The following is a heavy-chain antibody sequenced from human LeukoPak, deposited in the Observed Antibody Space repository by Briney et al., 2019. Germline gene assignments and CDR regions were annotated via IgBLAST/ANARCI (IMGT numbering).Heavy chain of an antibody. J-gene: IGHJ4*02. Sequence: PGRSLRLSCAASGFTFSSYAMHWVRQAPGKGLGWVAVISYDGSNKYYADSVKGRFTISRDNSKNTLYLQMNSLRAEDTAVYYCARGGLAGFDYWGQGTLVTVSS. CDR1: GFTFSSYA. D-gene: IGHD3-3*02. V-gene: IGHV3-30-3*01. CDR2: ISYDGSNK. CDR3: ARGGLAGFDY.